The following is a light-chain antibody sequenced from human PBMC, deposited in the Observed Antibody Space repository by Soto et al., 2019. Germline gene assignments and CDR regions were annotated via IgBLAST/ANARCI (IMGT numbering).Light chain of an antibody. CDR2: DVS. CDR1: SSDADAYNY. V-gene: IGLV2-14*03. J-gene: IGLJ2*01. CDR3: SSYTSSTIL. Sequence: QSALTQPASVSGSPGQSIIISCTGTSSDADAYNYVSWYQHHPGKAPKLLIYDVSNRPSGISNRFSGSKSGNTASLTISGLQPEDEADYFCSSYTSSTILFGGGTQLIVL.